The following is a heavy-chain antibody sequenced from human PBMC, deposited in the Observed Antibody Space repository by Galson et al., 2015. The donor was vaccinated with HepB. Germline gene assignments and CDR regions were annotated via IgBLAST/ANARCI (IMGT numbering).Heavy chain of an antibody. D-gene: IGHD2-2*01. CDR3: ARARGDIVVVPAASRPALYGMDV. CDR2: IWYDGSNK. CDR1: GFTFSSYG. V-gene: IGHV3-33*01. Sequence: SLRLSCAASGFTFSSYGMHWVRQAPGKGLEWVAVIWYDGSNKYYADSVKGRFTISRDNSKNTLYLQMNSLRAEDTAVYYCARARGDIVVVPAASRPALYGMDVWGQGTTVTVSS. J-gene: IGHJ6*02.